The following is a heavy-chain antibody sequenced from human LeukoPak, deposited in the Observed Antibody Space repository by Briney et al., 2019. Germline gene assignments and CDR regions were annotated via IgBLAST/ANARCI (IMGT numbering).Heavy chain of an antibody. V-gene: IGHV3-23*01. CDR3: AKVDYGDKAPLDY. J-gene: IGHJ4*02. CDR2: ISGGSYNT. Sequence: GGSLRLSCEASGFTFSNYGMSWVRRAPGRGLEWVSVISGGSYNTYYAVSVKGRFTISRDNSKNTVYLQMNSLRAEDTAVYYCAKVDYGDKAPLDYWGQGTPVTVSS. CDR1: GFTFSNYG. D-gene: IGHD4-17*01.